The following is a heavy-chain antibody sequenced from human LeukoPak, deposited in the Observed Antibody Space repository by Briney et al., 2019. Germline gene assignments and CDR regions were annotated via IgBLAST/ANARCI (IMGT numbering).Heavy chain of an antibody. CDR1: GGSFSAYY. CDR3: ARHVFFRGGYNFDRFDY. J-gene: IGHJ4*02. D-gene: IGHD5-24*01. V-gene: IGHV4-34*01. Sequence: ASETLSLTCAVYGGSFSAYYWSWIRQPPGKGLEWIGEISHSGSTNYNPSLKSRVTISVDTSKNQFSLKLSSVTAADTAVYYCARHVFFRGGYNFDRFDYWGQGTLVTVSS. CDR2: ISHSGST.